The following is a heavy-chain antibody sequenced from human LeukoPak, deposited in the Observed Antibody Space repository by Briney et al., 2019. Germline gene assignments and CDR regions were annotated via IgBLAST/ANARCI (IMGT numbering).Heavy chain of an antibody. V-gene: IGHV4-59*01. CDR3: ARSPAGVTLDY. J-gene: IGHJ4*02. D-gene: IGHD2-21*02. Sequence: PSETLSLTCTVSGGSISSYYWSWIRQPPGKGLEWIGYIYYSGSTNYNPSLKSRVTISVDTSKNQFSLKLSSVTAADTAVYYCARSPAGVTLDYWGQGTLVTVSS. CDR2: IYYSGST. CDR1: GGSISSYY.